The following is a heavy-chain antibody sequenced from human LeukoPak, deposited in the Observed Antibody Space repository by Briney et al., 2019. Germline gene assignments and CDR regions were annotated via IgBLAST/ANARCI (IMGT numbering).Heavy chain of an antibody. Sequence: PGGSLRLSCAASGIIMTKYWMTWVRQVPGKGLEWVATIKQDGSEKYYVDSVKGRFTISRDNAKSSLSLQMNSLRAEDTAVYYCAREGYYDSRGYENCWGQGTLVTVSS. CDR2: IKQDGSEK. J-gene: IGHJ4*02. D-gene: IGHD3-22*01. CDR1: GIIMTKYW. V-gene: IGHV3-7*03. CDR3: AREGYYDSRGYENC.